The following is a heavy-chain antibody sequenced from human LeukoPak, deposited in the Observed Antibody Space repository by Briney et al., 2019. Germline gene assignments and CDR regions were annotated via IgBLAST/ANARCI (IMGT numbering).Heavy chain of an antibody. J-gene: IGHJ4*02. Sequence: GASVKVSCKASGYTFTGYYMHWVRRAPGQGLEWVGWINPNSGGTNYAQKVQGRVTMTRDTSISTAYMELSRLRSDDTAVYYCARDYCSSTSCYGYFDYWGQGTLVTVSS. D-gene: IGHD2-2*01. CDR1: GYTFTGYY. CDR3: ARDYCSSTSCYGYFDY. CDR2: INPNSGGT. V-gene: IGHV1-2*02.